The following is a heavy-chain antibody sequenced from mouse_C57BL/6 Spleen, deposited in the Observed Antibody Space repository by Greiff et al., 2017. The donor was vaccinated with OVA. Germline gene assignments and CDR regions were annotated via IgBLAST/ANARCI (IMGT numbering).Heavy chain of an antibody. Sequence: VQLQQSGPGLVKPSQSLSLTCSVTGYSITSGYYWNWIRQFPGNKLEWMGYISYDGSNNYNPSLKNRISITRDTSKNQFFLKLNSVTTEDTATYYCARGGYYGSPFAYWGQGTLVTVSA. J-gene: IGHJ3*01. CDR2: ISYDGSN. V-gene: IGHV3-6*01. D-gene: IGHD1-1*01. CDR3: ARGGYYGSPFAY. CDR1: GYSITSGYY.